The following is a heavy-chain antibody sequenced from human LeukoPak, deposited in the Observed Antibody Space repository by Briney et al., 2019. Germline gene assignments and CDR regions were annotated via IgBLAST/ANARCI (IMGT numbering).Heavy chain of an antibody. CDR1: GGTFSSYA. Sequence: GASVKVSCKSSGGTFSSYAISWVRQAPGQGLEWMGWMNPNSGNTGYAQKFQGRVTMTRNTSISTAYMELSSLRSEDTAVYYCARVIRRGYSGYDLGYWGQGTLVTVSS. J-gene: IGHJ4*02. V-gene: IGHV1-8*02. D-gene: IGHD5-12*01. CDR3: ARVIRRGYSGYDLGY. CDR2: MNPNSGNT.